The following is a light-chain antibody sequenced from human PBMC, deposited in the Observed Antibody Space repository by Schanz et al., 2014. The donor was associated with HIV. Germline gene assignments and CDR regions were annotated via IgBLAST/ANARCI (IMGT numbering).Light chain of an antibody. CDR3: ASYTNSATVV. J-gene: IGLJ1*01. Sequence: QSALTQPPSASGSPGQSVTISCTGTSNDVGGYNFVSWYQEHPGKAPKLLIYEVTKRPSGVSGRFSGSKSGNTASLTISGLQAEDEADYYCASYTNSATVVFGTGTKLTVL. V-gene: IGLV2-8*01. CDR1: SNDVGGYNF. CDR2: EVT.